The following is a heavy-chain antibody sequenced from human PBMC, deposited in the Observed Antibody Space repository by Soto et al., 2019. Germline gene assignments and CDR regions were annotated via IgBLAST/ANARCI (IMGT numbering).Heavy chain of an antibody. J-gene: IGHJ4*02. V-gene: IGHV4-59*08. D-gene: IGHD1-1*01. CDR3: ARRYGYSFDY. CDR1: GGPLKSYY. CDR2: IYYSGST. Sequence: PSGTPSPTRPFSGGPLKSYYWGWIRQPPGKGLEWIGYIYYSGSTNYNPSLKSRVTISVDTSKNQFSLKLSSVTAADTAVYYCARRYGYSFDYWGQGTLVTVSS.